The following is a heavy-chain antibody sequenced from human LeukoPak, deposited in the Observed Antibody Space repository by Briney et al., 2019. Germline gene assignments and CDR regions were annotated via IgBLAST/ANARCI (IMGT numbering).Heavy chain of an antibody. CDR3: ARTRYASYFDY. J-gene: IGHJ4*02. CDR2: ISSSGSTI. V-gene: IGHV3-11*01. D-gene: IGHD1-1*01. Sequence: GGSLRLSCAASGFTFSDYYMSWIRQAPGKGLEWVSYISSSGSTIYHADSVKGRFTISRDNAKNSLYLQMNSLRAEDTAVYYCARTRYASYFDYWGQGTLVTVSS. CDR1: GFTFSDYY.